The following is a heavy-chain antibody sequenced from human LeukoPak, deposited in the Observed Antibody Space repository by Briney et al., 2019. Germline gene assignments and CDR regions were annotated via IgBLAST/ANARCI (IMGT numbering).Heavy chain of an antibody. Sequence: KPSETLSLTCAVYGGSFSGYYWSWIRQPPGKGLEWIGEINHSGSTNYNPSLKSRVTISVDTSKNQFSLKLSSVTAADTAVYYCARRRSNWELLQPWFDPWGQGTLVTVSS. CDR1: GGSFSGYY. CDR3: ARRRSNWELLQPWFDP. J-gene: IGHJ5*02. CDR2: INHSGST. V-gene: IGHV4-34*01. D-gene: IGHD1-26*01.